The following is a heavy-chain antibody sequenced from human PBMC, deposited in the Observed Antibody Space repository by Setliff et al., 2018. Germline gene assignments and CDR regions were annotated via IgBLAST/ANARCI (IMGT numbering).Heavy chain of an antibody. Sequence: PGGSLRLSCEASGFIFKNHALAWVRQAPGKGLEWVGRIKGKTDGLATDYAAPVKGRFTISRDDSTNKLYLQMNSLKTEDTAVYYCTTDPSPTFGGVIGAAFDFWGQGTMVTVSS. D-gene: IGHD3-16*01. V-gene: IGHV3-15*01. CDR2: IKGKTDGLAT. J-gene: IGHJ3*01. CDR1: GFIFKNHA. CDR3: TTDPSPTFGGVIGAAFDF.